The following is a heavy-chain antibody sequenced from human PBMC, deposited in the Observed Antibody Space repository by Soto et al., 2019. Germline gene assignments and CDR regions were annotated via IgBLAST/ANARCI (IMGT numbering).Heavy chain of an antibody. V-gene: IGHV3-53*04. CDR1: GFTVSSNY. CDR2: IYSGGST. J-gene: IGHJ6*03. D-gene: IGHD6-13*01. CDR3: ARGLGPSSSWYNVFYYYMDV. Sequence: GGSLRLSCAASGFTVSSNYMSWVRQAPGKGLEWVSVIYSGGSTYYADSVKGRFTISRHNSKNTLYLQMNSLRAEDTAVYYCARGLGPSSSWYNVFYYYMDVWGKGTTVTVSS.